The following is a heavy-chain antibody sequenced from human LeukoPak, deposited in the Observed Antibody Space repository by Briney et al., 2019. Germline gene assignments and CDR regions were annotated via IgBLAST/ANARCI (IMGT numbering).Heavy chain of an antibody. CDR2: ISYDESYR. V-gene: IGHV3-30-3*01. D-gene: IGHD3-3*01. J-gene: IGHJ4*02. CDR3: ARQIFGVVPFFDY. CDR1: GFTFSSYA. Sequence: PGRSLRLSCAASGFTFSSYAMHWVRQAPGKGLEWVALISYDESYRYYADSVKGRFTISRDNSKNTLYLQMNSLRAEDTAVYYCARQIFGVVPFFDYWGQGTLVTVSS.